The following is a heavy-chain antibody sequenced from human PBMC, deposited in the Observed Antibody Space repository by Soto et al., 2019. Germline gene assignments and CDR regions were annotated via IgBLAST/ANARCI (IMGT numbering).Heavy chain of an antibody. CDR3: ARRVVGYSYGPWKCDY. V-gene: IGHV4-39*01. CDR1: EGSISSRSDR. D-gene: IGHD5-18*01. CDR2: IYDIGIT. J-gene: IGHJ4*02. Sequence: SLTLSLTSTVAEGSISSRSDRGGWILKPPRKGREWILSIYDIGITYYNPSLQSRVTIYLDTTKNQFSMKLSCVTDADTGAYYCARRVVGYSYGPWKCDYWGQGTLVTVSS.